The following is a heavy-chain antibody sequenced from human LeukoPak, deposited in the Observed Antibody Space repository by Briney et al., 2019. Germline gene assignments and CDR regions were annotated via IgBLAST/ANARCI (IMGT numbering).Heavy chain of an antibody. CDR1: GFTFTDYF. CDR3: ARHTDDFWSGFDN. CDR2: IKHNGGEK. D-gene: IGHD3-3*01. J-gene: IGHJ4*02. Sequence: GGSLRLSCVASGFTFTDYFMSWVRQAPGKGLEWVASIKHNGGEKYYVDSVKGRFTISRDNSKNTLYLQMNSLRAEDTAVYYCARHTDDFWSGFDNWGQGTLVTVSS. V-gene: IGHV3-7*03.